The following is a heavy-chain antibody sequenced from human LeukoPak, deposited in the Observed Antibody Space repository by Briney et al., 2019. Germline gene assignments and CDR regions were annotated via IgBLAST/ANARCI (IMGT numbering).Heavy chain of an antibody. CDR1: GYSISSGYY. CDR3: ARLWGSGYYFDS. Sequence: PSETLSLTCVVSGYSISSGYYWGWIRQPPGKGLEWIGSIWHSGTTYYNPPLKSRVTISVDTSNNQFSLKLSSVTAADTAVFYCARLWGSGYYFDSWGQGTLVTVSS. J-gene: IGHJ4*02. D-gene: IGHD7-27*01. CDR2: IWHSGTT. V-gene: IGHV4-38-2*01.